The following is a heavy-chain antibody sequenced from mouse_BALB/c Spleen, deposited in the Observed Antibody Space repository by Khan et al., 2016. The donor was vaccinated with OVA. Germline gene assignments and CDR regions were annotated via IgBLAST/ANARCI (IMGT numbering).Heavy chain of an antibody. Sequence: EVQLVESGPDLVKPGASVKISCKASGYSFTLYYMSWVKQSHGKSLEWIGRVNPNTDNINYNQEFKGKAILTVDKSSNTAYMELRSLTSEDSAVYFCARGYGFFASWGQGTLVTVSA. J-gene: IGHJ3*01. CDR3: ARGYGFFAS. D-gene: IGHD1-2*01. CDR1: GYSFTLYY. V-gene: IGHV1-26*01. CDR2: VNPNTDNI.